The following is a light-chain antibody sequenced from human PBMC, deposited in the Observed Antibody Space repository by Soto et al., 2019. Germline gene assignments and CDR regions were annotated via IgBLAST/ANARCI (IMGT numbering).Light chain of an antibody. CDR1: QGISSY. CDR3: QQLNSFPYT. J-gene: IGKJ2*01. Sequence: IQLTQSPSSLSASVGDRVTIACRASQGISSYLAWYQQKPGEAPKLLIYVASTLHTGVPSRFSGSGSGAHFTLTITSLQPEDFATYYCQQLNSFPYTFGQGTKLEIK. CDR2: VAS. V-gene: IGKV1-9*01.